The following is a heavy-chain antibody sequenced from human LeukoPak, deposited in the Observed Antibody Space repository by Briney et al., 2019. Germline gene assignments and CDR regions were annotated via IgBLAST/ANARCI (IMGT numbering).Heavy chain of an antibody. D-gene: IGHD6-13*01. V-gene: IGHV3-66*01. CDR1: GFTVSSNY. Sequence: GGSLRLSCAASGFTVSSNYMSWVRQAPGKGLEWVSVIYSGGSTYYADSVKGRFTISRDNSKNTLYLQMNSLRAEDTAVYYCARGGARQQLLENYYDYWGQVTLVTVS. CDR2: IYSGGST. J-gene: IGHJ4*02. CDR3: ARGGARQQLLENYYDY.